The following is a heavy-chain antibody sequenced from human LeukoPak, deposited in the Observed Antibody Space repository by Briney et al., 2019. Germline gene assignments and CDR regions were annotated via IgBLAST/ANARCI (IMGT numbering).Heavy chain of an antibody. CDR3: ARDRHYYDSSGYDY. CDR2: IYYSGST. J-gene: IGHJ4*02. CDR1: GGSISSGDYY. V-gene: IGHV4-30-4*02. D-gene: IGHD3-22*01. Sequence: MTSETLSLTCTVSGGSISSGDYYWSWIRQPPGKGLEWIGYIYYSGSTYYNPSLKSRVTISVDTSKNQFSLKLSSVTAADTAVYYCARDRHYYDSSGYDYWGQGTLVTVSS.